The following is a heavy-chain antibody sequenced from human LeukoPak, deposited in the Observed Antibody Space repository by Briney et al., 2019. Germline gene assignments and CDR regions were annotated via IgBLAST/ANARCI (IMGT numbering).Heavy chain of an antibody. CDR3: ARDLGASTSGGIAAAGTCWFDP. J-gene: IGHJ5*02. CDR2: INPNSGGT. V-gene: IGHV1-2*02. D-gene: IGHD6-13*01. CDR1: GYTFTVYY. Sequence: GASVKVSCKASGYTFTVYYMHWVRQAPGQGLEWMGWINPNSGGTNYAQKFQGRVTMTRDTSISTAYMELSRLRSDDTAVYYCARDLGASTSGGIAAAGTCWFDPWGQGTLVTVSS.